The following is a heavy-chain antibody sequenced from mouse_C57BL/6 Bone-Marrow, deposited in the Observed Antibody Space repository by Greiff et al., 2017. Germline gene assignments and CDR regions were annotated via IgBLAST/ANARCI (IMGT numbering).Heavy chain of an antibody. J-gene: IGHJ3*01. Sequence: QVQLQQSGPGILQPSQTLSLTCSFSGFSLSTFGMGVGWIRQPSGKGLEWLAHIWWDDDKYYNPALKSRLTISKDTSKNQVFLKIANVDTADTATYYCARTFYGSSPAWFAYWGQGTLVTVSA. V-gene: IGHV8-8*01. CDR1: GFSLSTFGMG. CDR3: ARTFYGSSPAWFAY. CDR2: IWWDDDK. D-gene: IGHD1-1*01.